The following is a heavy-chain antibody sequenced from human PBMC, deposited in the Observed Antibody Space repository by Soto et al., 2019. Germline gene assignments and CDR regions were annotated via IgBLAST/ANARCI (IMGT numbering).Heavy chain of an antibody. CDR1: GFSLTGYY. J-gene: IGHJ6*02. V-gene: IGHV1-2*02. Sequence: GPSVKVSCKASGFSLTGYYFHWIRAAPGQGLEWLGWINPNTGGTTYAQKFQGRVTMTRDTSISTAYMELSRLRSDDTAVYYCARERTAMVTIDYGMDVWGQGTTVTVSS. D-gene: IGHD5-18*01. CDR2: INPNTGGT. CDR3: ARERTAMVTIDYGMDV.